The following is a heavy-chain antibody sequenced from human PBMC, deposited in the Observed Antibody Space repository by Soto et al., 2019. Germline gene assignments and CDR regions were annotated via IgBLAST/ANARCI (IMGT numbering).Heavy chain of an antibody. V-gene: IGHV4-59*01. CDR3: ARAVRLYDGSAYYCDS. CDR2: IFYSGTT. D-gene: IGHD3-22*01. Sequence: SETLSLTCTVSGDSISNYYWSWIRQPPGKGLEWIGFIFYSGTTNYNPSLKSRVTISVDTSKNQFSLKLSSVTAADAAVYYCARAVRLYDGSAYYCDSWGQGTLVT. CDR1: GDSISNYY. J-gene: IGHJ4*02.